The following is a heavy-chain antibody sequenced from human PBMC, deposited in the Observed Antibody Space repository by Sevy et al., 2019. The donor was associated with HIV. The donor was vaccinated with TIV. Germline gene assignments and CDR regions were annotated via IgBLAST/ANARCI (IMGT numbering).Heavy chain of an antibody. V-gene: IGHV3-33*03. CDR2: LWSHGRRK. J-gene: IGHJ3*01. CDR1: GFTFSNYA. Sequence: GGSLRLSCAGSGFTFSNYAMHWVRQAPGKGLECVSGLWSHGRRKYYADFAKGRFTISRDNSKNTVYLHMDSLRTDDTAVYYCAKEDDAFDVWGQGTMVTVSS. CDR3: AKEDDAFDV.